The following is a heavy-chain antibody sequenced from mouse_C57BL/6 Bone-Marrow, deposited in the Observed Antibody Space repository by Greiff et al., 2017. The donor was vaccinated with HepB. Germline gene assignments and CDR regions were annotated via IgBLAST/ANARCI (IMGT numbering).Heavy chain of an antibody. CDR2: IYPRDGST. CDR3: ARLYYDYDWFAY. J-gene: IGHJ3*01. Sequence: VQRVESDAELVKPGASVKISCKVSGYTFTDHTIHWMKQRPEQGLEWIGYIYPRDGSTKYNEKFKGKATLTADKSSSTAYMQLNSLTSEDSAVYFCARLYYDYDWFAYWGQGTLVTVSA. CDR1: GYTFTDHT. D-gene: IGHD2-4*01. V-gene: IGHV1-78*01.